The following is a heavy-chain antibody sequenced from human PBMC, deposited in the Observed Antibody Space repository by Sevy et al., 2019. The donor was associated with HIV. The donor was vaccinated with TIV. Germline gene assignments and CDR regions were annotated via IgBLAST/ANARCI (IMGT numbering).Heavy chain of an antibody. CDR1: GFSVNSNY. V-gene: IGHV3-66*01. CDR2: IYSDETT. Sequence: GSLRLSCAASGFSVNSNYMTWVRQAPGKGLEGVSVIYSDETTYHADSVKDRFTISSDNSKNMLYLQMSSLRAEDTAIYYCARGKSGYGYALNYWGQGTLVTVSS. D-gene: IGHD5-18*01. CDR3: ARGKSGYGYALNY. J-gene: IGHJ4*02.